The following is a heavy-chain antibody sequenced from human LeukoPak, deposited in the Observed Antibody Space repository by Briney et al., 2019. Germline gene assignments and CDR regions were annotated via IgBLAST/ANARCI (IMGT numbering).Heavy chain of an antibody. Sequence: SETLSLTCTVSGGSISSHYWSWIRQPPGKGLEWIGYIYYSRSTNYNPSLKSRVTISVDTSKNQFSLKLSSVTAADTAVYYCAREIAAAGTNWFDPWGQGTLVTVSS. D-gene: IGHD6-13*01. V-gene: IGHV4-59*11. J-gene: IGHJ5*02. CDR1: GGSISSHY. CDR3: AREIAAAGTNWFDP. CDR2: IYYSRST.